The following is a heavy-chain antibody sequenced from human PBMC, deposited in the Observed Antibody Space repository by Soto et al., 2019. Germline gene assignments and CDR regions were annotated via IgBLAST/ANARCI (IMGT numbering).Heavy chain of an antibody. CDR3: ARDPRRYYDSSGYYTFDY. V-gene: IGHV1-18*01. Sequence: ASVKVSCKASGYTFTSYGISWARQAPGQGLEWMGWISAYNGNTNYAQKLQGRVTMTTDTSTSTAYMELRSLRSDDTAVYYCARDPRRYYDSSGYYTFDYWGQGTLVTVSS. CDR2: ISAYNGNT. J-gene: IGHJ4*02. CDR1: GYTFTSYG. D-gene: IGHD3-22*01.